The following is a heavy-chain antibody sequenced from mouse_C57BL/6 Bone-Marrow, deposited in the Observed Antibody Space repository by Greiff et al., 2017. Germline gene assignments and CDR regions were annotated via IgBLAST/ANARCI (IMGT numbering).Heavy chain of an antibody. J-gene: IGHJ2*01. D-gene: IGHD1-1*01. Sequence: DVHLVESGGGLVKPGGSLKLSCAASGFTFSSYAMSWVRQTPEKRLEWVATISDGGSYTYYPDNVKGRFTISRDNAKNNLYLQMSHLKSEDTAMYYCARGSYYYGSSSYFDYWGQGTTLTVSS. CDR3: ARGSYYYGSSSYFDY. CDR1: GFTFSSYA. CDR2: ISDGGSYT. V-gene: IGHV5-4*01.